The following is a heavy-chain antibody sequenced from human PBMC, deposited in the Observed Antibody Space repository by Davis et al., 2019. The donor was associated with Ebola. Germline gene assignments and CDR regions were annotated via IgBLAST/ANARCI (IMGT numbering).Heavy chain of an antibody. CDR3: ATSSGYFDY. J-gene: IGHJ4*02. CDR1: GGSISGYY. CDR2: ISYTGST. Sequence: MPSETLSLTCTVSGGSISGYYWTWIRQHPGKGLEWIGYISYTGSTYYNPSLKSRVTISVDTSKNQFSLKLSSVTAADTAVYYCATSSGYFDYWGQGTLVTVSS. D-gene: IGHD1-26*01. V-gene: IGHV4-59*06.